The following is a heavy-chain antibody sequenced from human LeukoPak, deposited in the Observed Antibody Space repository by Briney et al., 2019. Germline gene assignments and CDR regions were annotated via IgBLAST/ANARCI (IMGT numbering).Heavy chain of an antibody. J-gene: IGHJ4*02. Sequence: GGSLRLSCAASGFTFSSYSMNWVRQAPGKGLEWVSSISSSSSYIYYADSVKGRFTISRDNAKNSLYLQMNSLRAEDTAVYYCARDYDYVWGSYRPQPASIDYWGQGTLVTVSS. D-gene: IGHD3-16*02. CDR1: GFTFSSYS. CDR3: ARDYDYVWGSYRPQPASIDY. CDR2: ISSSSSYI. V-gene: IGHV3-21*01.